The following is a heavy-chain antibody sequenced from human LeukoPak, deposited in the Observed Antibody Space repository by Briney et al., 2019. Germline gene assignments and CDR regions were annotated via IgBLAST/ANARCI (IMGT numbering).Heavy chain of an antibody. D-gene: IGHD5-18*01. CDR3: ARVLQLWLHDY. CDR1: GFTFSSYW. Sequence: PGGSLRLSCAAAGFTFSSYWMSWVRQAPGKGLEWIGYIYYSGSTYYNPSLKSRVTISVDTSKNQFSLKLNSVTAADTAVYYCARVLQLWLHDYWGQGTLVTVSS. J-gene: IGHJ4*02. CDR2: IYYSGST. V-gene: IGHV4-59*06.